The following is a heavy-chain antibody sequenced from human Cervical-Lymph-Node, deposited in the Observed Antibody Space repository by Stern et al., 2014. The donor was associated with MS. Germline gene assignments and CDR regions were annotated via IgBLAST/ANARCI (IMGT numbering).Heavy chain of an antibody. CDR2: ISSSSTYI. CDR3: LRDGGDY. CDR1: GFTFSTHT. J-gene: IGHJ4*02. D-gene: IGHD3-16*01. Sequence: EVHLVESGGGLVKPGGSLRVSCAASGFTFSTHTVSWVRQAPGKGLEWVSSISSSSTYIYYADSVKGRFTISRDNARNSLYLQMNSLRVDDTAVYFCLRDGGDYWGQGTLVTVSS. V-gene: IGHV3-21*01.